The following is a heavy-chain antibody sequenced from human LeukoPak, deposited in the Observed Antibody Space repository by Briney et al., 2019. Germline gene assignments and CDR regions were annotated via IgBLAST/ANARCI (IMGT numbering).Heavy chain of an antibody. D-gene: IGHD2-2*01. Sequence: SVKVSCKASGYSFTGYHMHWVRQAPGQGLEWMGGIIPIFGTANYAQKFQGRVTITADESTSTAYMELSSLRSEDTTVYYCARVGPYCSSTSCYLGYWGQGTLVTVSS. CDR3: ARVGPYCSSTSCYLGY. J-gene: IGHJ4*02. CDR1: GYSFTGYH. CDR2: IIPIFGTA. V-gene: IGHV1-69*13.